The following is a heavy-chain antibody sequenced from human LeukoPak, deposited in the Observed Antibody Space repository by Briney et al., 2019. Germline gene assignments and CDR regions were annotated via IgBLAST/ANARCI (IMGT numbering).Heavy chain of an antibody. Sequence: GGSLRLSCAASGFTLSSYWMSWVRQARGKGGEGGANIKQEGSEKYNVDYVKGRFTISRDNEKESVYVEMNILRGEGTAVYYCARSLRNAFDIWGQGTMVTVSS. CDR2: IKQEGSEK. CDR1: GFTLSSYW. D-gene: IGHD3-3*01. CDR3: ARSLRNAFDI. J-gene: IGHJ3*02. V-gene: IGHV3-7*01.